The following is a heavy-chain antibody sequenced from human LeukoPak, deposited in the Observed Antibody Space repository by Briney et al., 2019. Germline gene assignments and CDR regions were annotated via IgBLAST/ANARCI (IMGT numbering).Heavy chain of an antibody. V-gene: IGHV4-39*07. D-gene: IGHD3-22*01. J-gene: IGHJ4*02. CDR2: IYYSGST. Sequence: SETLSLTCTVSGGSISSSRDYWAWLRQPPGKGLEWIANIYYSGSTYYSPSLKSRVTISVDTSKNQFSLKLSSVTAADTAVYYCARDRKDYYDSSGFGYYFDYWGQGTLVTVSS. CDR3: ARDRKDYYDSSGFGYYFDY. CDR1: GGSISSSRDY.